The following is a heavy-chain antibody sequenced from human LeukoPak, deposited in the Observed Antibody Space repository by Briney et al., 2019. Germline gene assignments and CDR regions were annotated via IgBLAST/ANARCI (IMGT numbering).Heavy chain of an antibody. CDR3: ARDSLQMAVTGPFDH. V-gene: IGHV3-33*01. D-gene: IGHD6-19*01. Sequence: GGSLRLSCAASGFNFSSYGMHWVRQAPGKGLEGVTSIWFDGSNIHYADSGKGRVIISRDNSKSVLYLQMNSLRAEDTAIYYCARDSLQMAVTGPFDHWGQGALVTVSS. J-gene: IGHJ4*02. CDR2: IWFDGSNI. CDR1: GFNFSSYG.